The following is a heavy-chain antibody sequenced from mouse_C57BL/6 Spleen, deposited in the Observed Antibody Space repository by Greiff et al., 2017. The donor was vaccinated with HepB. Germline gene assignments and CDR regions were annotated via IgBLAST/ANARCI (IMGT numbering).Heavy chain of an antibody. V-gene: IGHV1-55*01. CDR2: IYPGSGST. CDR1: GYTFTSYW. Sequence: VQLQQSGAELVKPGASVKMSCKASGYTFTSYWITWVKQRPGQGLEWIGDIYPGSGSTNYNEKFKSKATLTVDTSSSTAYMQLSSLTSEDSAVYYGARKLTTTVVAPFDYWGQGTTLTVSS. D-gene: IGHD1-1*01. CDR3: ARKLTTTVVAPFDY. J-gene: IGHJ2*01.